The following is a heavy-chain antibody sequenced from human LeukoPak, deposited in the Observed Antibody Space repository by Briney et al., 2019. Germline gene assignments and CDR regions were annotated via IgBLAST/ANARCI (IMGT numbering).Heavy chain of an antibody. V-gene: IGHV4-34*01. D-gene: IGHD2-15*01. CDR1: GGSFSGYY. Sequence: SETLSLTCAVYGGSFSGYYWSWIRQPPGKGLEWIGEINHSGSTNYNPSLKSRVTTSVDTSKSQFSLKLSSVTAADTAVYYCAKEKGYCSGGSCYGGTFDYWGQGTLVTVSS. CDR2: INHSGST. CDR3: AKEKGYCSGGSCYGGTFDY. J-gene: IGHJ4*02.